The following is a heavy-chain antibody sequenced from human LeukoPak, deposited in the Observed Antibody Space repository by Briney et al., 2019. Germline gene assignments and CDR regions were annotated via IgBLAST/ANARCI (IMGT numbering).Heavy chain of an antibody. CDR3: AREGRGYSSMSLDY. V-gene: IGHV4-59*01. CDR1: GGSISSYY. CDR2: IYYSGST. J-gene: IGHJ4*02. D-gene: IGHD5-18*01. Sequence: KPSETLSLTCTVSGGSISSYYWSWIRTRQPAGKGLEWIGYIYYSGSTNYNPSLKSRVTISVDTSKNQFSLKLSSVTAADTAVYYCAREGRGYSSMSLDYWGQGTLVTVSS.